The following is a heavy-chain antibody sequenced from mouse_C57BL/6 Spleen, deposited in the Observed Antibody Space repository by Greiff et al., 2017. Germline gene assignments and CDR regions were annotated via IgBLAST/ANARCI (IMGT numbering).Heavy chain of an antibody. CDR2: IDPSDSET. V-gene: IGHV1-52*01. CDR3: AKGTAQATGDFDY. Sequence: QVQLQQPGAELVRPGSSVKLSCKASGYTFTSYWMHWVKQRPIQGLEWIGNIDPSDSETHYNQKFKDKATLTVDKSYSTAYMQLSSLTSEDSAVYYCAKGTAQATGDFDYWGQGTTLTVSS. D-gene: IGHD3-2*02. CDR1: GYTFTSYW. J-gene: IGHJ2*01.